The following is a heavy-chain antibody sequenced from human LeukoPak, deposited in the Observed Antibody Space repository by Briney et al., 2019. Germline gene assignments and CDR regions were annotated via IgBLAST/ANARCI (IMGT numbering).Heavy chain of an antibody. J-gene: IGHJ4*02. CDR2: ISGSGGST. CDR3: ARDNSGWDY. D-gene: IGHD6-19*01. CDR1: GFTFSSYS. Sequence: GGSLRLSCAASGFTFSSYSMNWVRQAPGKGLEWVSAISGSGGSTYYADSVKGRFTISRDNSKNTLYLQMNSLRAEDTAVYYCARDNSGWDYWGQGTLVTVSS. V-gene: IGHV3-23*01.